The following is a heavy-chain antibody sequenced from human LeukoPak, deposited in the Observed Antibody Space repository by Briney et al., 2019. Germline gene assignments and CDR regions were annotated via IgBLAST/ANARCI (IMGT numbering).Heavy chain of an antibody. CDR1: GGSISSSSYY. CDR2: IYYSGST. Sequence: PSETLSLTCTVSGGSISSSSYYWGWIRQPPGKGLEWIGSIYYSGSTYYNPSLKSRVTISVDTSKNQFSLKLSSVTAADTAVYYCARQGYYYYGSGSYYYYYYMDVWGKGTTVTISS. V-gene: IGHV4-39*01. CDR3: ARQGYYYYGSGSYYYYYYMDV. J-gene: IGHJ6*03. D-gene: IGHD3-10*01.